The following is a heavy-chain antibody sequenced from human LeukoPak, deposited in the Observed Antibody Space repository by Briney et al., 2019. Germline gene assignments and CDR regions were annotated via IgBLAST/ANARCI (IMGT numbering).Heavy chain of an antibody. CDR3: TRTGYSYGFREVGY. J-gene: IGHJ4*02. D-gene: IGHD5-18*01. CDR2: IRSKANSYAT. V-gene: IGHV3-73*01. CDR1: GFTFSGSA. Sequence: GGSLRLSCAASGFTFSGSAMHWVRQASGKGLEWVGRIRSKANSYATAYAASVKGRFTISRDDSKNTAYLQMNSLKTEDTAVYYCTRTGYSYGFREVGYWGQGTLVTVSS.